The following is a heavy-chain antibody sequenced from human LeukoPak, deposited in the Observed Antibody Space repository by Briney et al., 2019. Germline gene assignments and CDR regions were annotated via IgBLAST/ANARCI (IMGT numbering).Heavy chain of an antibody. CDR1: GFTFSSYS. CDR3: ASDRITMVRGVYAFDI. CDR2: ISSSSSYI. D-gene: IGHD3-10*01. Sequence: GSLRLSCAASGFTFSSYSMNWVRQAPGKGLEWVSSISSSSSYIYYADSVKGRFTISRDNAKNSLYLQMNSLRAEDTAVYYCASDRITMVRGVYAFDIWGQGTMVTVSS. V-gene: IGHV3-21*01. J-gene: IGHJ3*02.